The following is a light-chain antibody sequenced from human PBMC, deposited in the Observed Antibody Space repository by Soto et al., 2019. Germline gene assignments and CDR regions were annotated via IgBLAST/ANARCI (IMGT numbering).Light chain of an antibody. CDR2: SNN. CDR3: AAWDDSLSGWV. V-gene: IGLV1-47*02. J-gene: IGLJ3*02. Sequence: QSVLTQPPSASGPPGQRITISCSGRRSNIGSNYVYWYQQLPGTAPKLVLYSNNQRPSGVPDRFSGSKSGTSASLAIGGLRSEDEADYYCAAWDDSLSGWVFGGGTKLTVL. CDR1: RSNIGSNY.